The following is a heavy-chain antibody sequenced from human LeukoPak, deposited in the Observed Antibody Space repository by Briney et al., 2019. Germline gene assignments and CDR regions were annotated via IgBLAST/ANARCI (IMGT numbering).Heavy chain of an antibody. CDR3: ARDGNYGAFDY. J-gene: IGHJ4*02. CDR1: GGSISSGDYY. CDR2: IYYSGST. V-gene: IGHV4-30-4*08. Sequence: PSETLSLTCTVSGGSISSGDYYWSWIRQPPGKGLEWIGYIYYSGSTYYNPSLKSRVTISVDTSKNQFSLKLSSVTAADTAVYYCARDGNYGAFDYWGQGTLVTVSS. D-gene: IGHD4-11*01.